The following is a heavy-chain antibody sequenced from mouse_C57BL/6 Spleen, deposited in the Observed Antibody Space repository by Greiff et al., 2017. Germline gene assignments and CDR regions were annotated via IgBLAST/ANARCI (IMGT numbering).Heavy chain of an antibody. CDR1: GYTFTSYW. D-gene: IGHD1-1*01. J-gene: IGHJ3*01. CDR3: ASYGSPQAWFAY. Sequence: QVQLQQPGAELVQPGASVKLSCKASGYTFTSYWMQWVKQRPGQGLEWIGEIDPSDSYTNYNQSFKGKATLTVDTSSSTAYMQISSLTSEDSAVYYGASYGSPQAWFAYWGQGTLVTVSA. CDR2: IDPSDSYT. V-gene: IGHV1-50*01.